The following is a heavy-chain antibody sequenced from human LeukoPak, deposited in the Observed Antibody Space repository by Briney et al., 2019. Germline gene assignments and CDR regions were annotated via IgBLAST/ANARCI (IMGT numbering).Heavy chain of an antibody. CDR3: ARVQQLGQGFHY. Sequence: PSQTLSLTCAISGDSVSSNSAAWNWIRQSSSRGLEWLGRTYYRYKWYNDYALSVKSRISINPDTSKNQFSLQLNSVTPEDTAVYYCARVQQLGQGFHYWGLGTLVTVSS. V-gene: IGHV6-1*01. CDR2: TYYRYKWYN. D-gene: IGHD6-13*01. J-gene: IGHJ4*02. CDR1: GDSVSSNSAA.